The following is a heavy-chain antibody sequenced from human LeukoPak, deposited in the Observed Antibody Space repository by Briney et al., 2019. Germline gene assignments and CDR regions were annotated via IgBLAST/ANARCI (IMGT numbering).Heavy chain of an antibody. CDR2: ISSSSTTI. J-gene: IGHJ4*02. D-gene: IGHD3-3*01. Sequence: HPGGSLRLSCAASGFTFSNYNMNWVRQAPGKGLEWVSYISSSSTTIHYVDSVRGRFTISRDNARNSLYLQMNSLRAEDTAVYYCARDFLEDVYWGQGTLVTVSS. CDR1: GFTFSNYN. CDR3: ARDFLEDVY. V-gene: IGHV3-48*01.